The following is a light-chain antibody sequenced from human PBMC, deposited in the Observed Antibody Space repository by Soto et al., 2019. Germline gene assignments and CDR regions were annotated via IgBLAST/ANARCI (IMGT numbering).Light chain of an antibody. Sequence: QSALTQPRSVSGSPGQSVTISCTGTSSDVGDYKYVSWYRQDPGKAPKIIIYDISERPSGVPARFSGSKSGNTASLTISGLQAEDESDYYCCSYAGSYSYVFGTGTKVTVL. V-gene: IGLV2-11*01. CDR1: SSDVGDYKY. CDR2: DIS. CDR3: CSYAGSYSYV. J-gene: IGLJ1*01.